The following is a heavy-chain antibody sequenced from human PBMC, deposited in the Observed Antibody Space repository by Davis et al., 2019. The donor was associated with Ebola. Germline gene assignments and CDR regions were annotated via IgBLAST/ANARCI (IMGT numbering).Heavy chain of an antibody. V-gene: IGHV3-23*01. CDR2: LRTIADT. CDR1: GSILRSFV. CDR3: AKDTSNNWFDI. J-gene: IGHJ3*02. Sequence: GGSLRPSCAALGSILRSFVVSWVRQPPGKGLEWVSTLRTIADTYYADSVKGRFTISRDNSKNNLYRQMNGLRVEDTAIYYCAKDTSNNWFDIWGQGTNVTVSS. D-gene: IGHD1-20*01.